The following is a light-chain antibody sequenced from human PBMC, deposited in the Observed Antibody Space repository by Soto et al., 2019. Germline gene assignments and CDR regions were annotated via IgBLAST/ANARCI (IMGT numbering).Light chain of an antibody. Sequence: QAVLTQPASVSGSPGQSITISCTGTSSDIGAYNYVSWYQQHPGKAPKLMTYNVAYRPSGVSSRFSASKSANTASLTISGLLPEDEADYYCSSYTTSSSLVFGGGTKLTVL. CDR2: NVA. CDR3: SSYTTSSSLV. CDR1: SSDIGAYNY. V-gene: IGLV2-14*03. J-gene: IGLJ2*01.